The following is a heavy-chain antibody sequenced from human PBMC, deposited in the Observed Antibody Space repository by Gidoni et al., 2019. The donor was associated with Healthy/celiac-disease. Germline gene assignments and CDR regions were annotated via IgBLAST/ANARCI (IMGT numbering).Heavy chain of an antibody. D-gene: IGHD6-19*01. Sequence: QVQLVESGGGVVQPGRSLRLSCAASGFTFSSYGMHWVRQAPGKGLEWVAVISYDGSNKYYADSVKGRFTISRDNSKNTLYLQMNSLRAEDTAVYYCAKDLGRQWLLNFQHWGQGTLVTVSS. J-gene: IGHJ1*01. CDR2: ISYDGSNK. V-gene: IGHV3-30*18. CDR3: AKDLGRQWLLNFQH. CDR1: GFTFSSYG.